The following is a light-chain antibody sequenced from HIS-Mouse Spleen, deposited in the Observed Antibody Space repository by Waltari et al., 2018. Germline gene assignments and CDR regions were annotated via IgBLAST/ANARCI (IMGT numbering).Light chain of an antibody. Sequence: QSALTQPASVSGSPGQSITISCTGTSRDVGSYNLVSWYQQHPGKAPNLMIYEGSKRPSGVSNRFSGSKSGNTASLTISGLQAEDEADYYCCSYAGSSTWVFGGGTKLTVL. CDR1: SRDVGSYNL. CDR3: CSYAGSSTWV. CDR2: EGS. J-gene: IGLJ3*02. V-gene: IGLV2-23*01.